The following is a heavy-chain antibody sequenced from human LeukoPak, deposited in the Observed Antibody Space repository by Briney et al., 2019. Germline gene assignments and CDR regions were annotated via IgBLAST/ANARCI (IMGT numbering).Heavy chain of an antibody. CDR3: ARDIVYSGYHL. CDR2: IRYDGSNT. Sequence: GGSLRLSCAASGFTFSSYGTHWGRKAPGKGLERVAFIRYDGSNTYYADSVKGRFTISRDNAKNSLYLQMNSLRAEDTAVYYCARDIVYSGYHLWGQGTLVTVSS. V-gene: IGHV3-30*02. CDR1: GFTFSSYG. D-gene: IGHD5-12*01. J-gene: IGHJ5*02.